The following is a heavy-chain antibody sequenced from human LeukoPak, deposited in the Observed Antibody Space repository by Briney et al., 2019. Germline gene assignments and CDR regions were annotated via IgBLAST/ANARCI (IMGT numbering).Heavy chain of an antibody. CDR1: GGTFSSYA. Sequence: SVKVSCKASGGTFSSYAISWVRQVPGQGLEWMGGIIPIFGTANYAQKFQGRVTITADESTSTAYMELSSLRSEDTAVYYCARDYYDSSGYHTYYYYGMDVWGQGTTVTVSS. J-gene: IGHJ6*02. D-gene: IGHD3-22*01. V-gene: IGHV1-69*13. CDR3: ARDYYDSSGYHTYYYYGMDV. CDR2: IIPIFGTA.